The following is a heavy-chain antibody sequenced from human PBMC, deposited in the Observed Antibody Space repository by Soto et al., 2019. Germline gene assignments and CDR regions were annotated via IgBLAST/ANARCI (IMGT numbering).Heavy chain of an antibody. V-gene: IGHV3-33*01. Sequence: GGSLRLSCAASGFTFSSYGMHWVRQAPGKGLEWEAVVWYDGSNKYYADSVKGRFTISRDNSKNTLYLQMNSLRAEDTAVYYCARGSGAYYYYMDVWGKGTTVTVSS. CDR1: GFTFSSYG. J-gene: IGHJ6*03. CDR2: VWYDGSNK. CDR3: ARGSGAYYYYMDV.